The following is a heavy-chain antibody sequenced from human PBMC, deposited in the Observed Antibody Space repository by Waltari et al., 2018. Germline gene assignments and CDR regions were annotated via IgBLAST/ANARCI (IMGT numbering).Heavy chain of an antibody. CDR3: ATGIAAAGTFSYFDY. CDR2: ISAYNGNT. D-gene: IGHD6-13*01. V-gene: IGHV1-18*01. J-gene: IGHJ4*02. Sequence: QVQLVQSGAEVKKPGASVKVSCKASGYTCTSYGISWVRQAPGQGLEWMGWISAYNGNTNYAQKLQGRVTMTTDTSTSTAYMELRSLRSDDTAVYYCATGIAAAGTFSYFDYWGQGTLVTVSS. CDR1: GYTCTSYG.